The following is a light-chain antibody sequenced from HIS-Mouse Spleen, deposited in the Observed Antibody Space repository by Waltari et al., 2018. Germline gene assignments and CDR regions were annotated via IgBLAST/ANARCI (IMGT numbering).Light chain of an antibody. CDR3: QQRSNWPPLT. Sequence: EIVLTQSPATLSLSPGERATLSCRASQSVSSYLAWYQPKPGQAPRLLIYDASNRATGIPARFSGSESGTDFTLTISSLEPEDFAVYYCQQRSNWPPLTFGGGTKVEIK. V-gene: IGKV3-11*01. CDR1: QSVSSY. CDR2: DAS. J-gene: IGKJ4*01.